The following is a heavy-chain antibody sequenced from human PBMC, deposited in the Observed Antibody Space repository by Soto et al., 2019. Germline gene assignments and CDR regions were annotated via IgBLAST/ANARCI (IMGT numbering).Heavy chain of an antibody. Sequence: GGSLRLSCAASGFTFSSYGMHWVRQAPGKGLEWVAVISYDGSNKYYADSVKGRFTISRDNSKNTLYLQMNSLRAEDTAVYYCAKEGVVVPAASLGWFDHWGQGTLVTVSS. CDR3: AKEGVVVPAASLGWFDH. V-gene: IGHV3-30*18. CDR2: ISYDGSNK. CDR1: GFTFSSYG. D-gene: IGHD2-2*01. J-gene: IGHJ5*02.